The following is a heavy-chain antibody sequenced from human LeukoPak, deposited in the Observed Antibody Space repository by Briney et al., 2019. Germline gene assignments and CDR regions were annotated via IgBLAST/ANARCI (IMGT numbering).Heavy chain of an antibody. J-gene: IGHJ4*02. D-gene: IGHD3-10*01. CDR2: ISNSGST. CDR3: ARGRTWFGELSY. CDR1: GDSISSYY. V-gene: IGHV4-59*01. Sequence: PSETLSLTRTVSGDSISSYYWSWIRQPPGKGLEWIGYISNSGSTDYNPALKSRVTISVDTSKNQFSLKLSSVTGADTAVYYCARGRTWFGELSYWGQGTLVTVSS.